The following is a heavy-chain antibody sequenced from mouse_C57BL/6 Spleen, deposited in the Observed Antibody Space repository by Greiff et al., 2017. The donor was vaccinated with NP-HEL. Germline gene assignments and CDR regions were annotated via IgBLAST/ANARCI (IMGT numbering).Heavy chain of an antibody. CDR1: GYSITSGYY. Sequence: DVKLQESGPGLVKPSQSLSLTCSVTGYSITSGYYWNWIRQFPGNKLEWMGYISYDGSNNYNPSLKNRISITRDTSKNQFFLKLNSVTTEDTATYYCARDHSGFLGFAYWGQGTLVTVSA. V-gene: IGHV3-6*01. CDR2: ISYDGSN. CDR3: ARDHSGFLGFAY. D-gene: IGHD1-2*01. J-gene: IGHJ3*01.